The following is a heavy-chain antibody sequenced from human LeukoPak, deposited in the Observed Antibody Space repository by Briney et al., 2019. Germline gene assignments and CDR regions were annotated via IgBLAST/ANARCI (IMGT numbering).Heavy chain of an antibody. J-gene: IGHJ4*02. D-gene: IGHD2-15*01. CDR2: IFYSGTT. Sequence: PSETLSLTCTVSGGSIRSYYWSWIRRPPGKGLEWVGYIFYSGTTDSNPSLKSRVTISVDTSKNQFSLKLSSVTAADTAVYYCARTYCSGGSCHFDYWGQGTLVTVSS. CDR3: ARTYCSGGSCHFDY. V-gene: IGHV4-59*08. CDR1: GGSIRSYY.